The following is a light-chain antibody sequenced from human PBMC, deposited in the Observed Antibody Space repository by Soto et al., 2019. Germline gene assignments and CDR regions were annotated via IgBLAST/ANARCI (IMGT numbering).Light chain of an antibody. J-gene: IGLJ3*02. V-gene: IGLV4-60*02. CDR2: LEGSGSY. CDR3: ETWDSNTPV. CDR1: SGHSSYI. Sequence: QSVLTQSSSASASLGSSVKLTCTLSSGHSSYIIAWHQQQPGKAPRYLMKLEGSGSYNEGSGVPDRFSGSSSGADRYLTISNLQFEDEADYYCETWDSNTPVFGGGTKLTVL.